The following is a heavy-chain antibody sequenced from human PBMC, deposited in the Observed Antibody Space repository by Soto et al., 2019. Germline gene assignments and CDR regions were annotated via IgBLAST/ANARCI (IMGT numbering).Heavy chain of an antibody. V-gene: IGHV3-74*01. J-gene: IGHJ6*02. Sequence: GGSLRLSCAASGFTFSSYWMHWVRQARGKGLVWVSRIKSDGTSTSYAGSVKGRFTISRDNAKNTVYLQMNSLRVEDTAVYYCARGIRNYYGVDVWGQGTTVTVSS. CDR2: IKSDGTST. CDR3: ARGIRNYYGVDV. CDR1: GFTFSSYW.